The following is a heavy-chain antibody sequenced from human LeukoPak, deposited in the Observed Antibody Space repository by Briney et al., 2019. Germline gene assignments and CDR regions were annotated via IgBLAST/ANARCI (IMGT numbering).Heavy chain of an antibody. CDR1: GFALSSHW. V-gene: IGHV3-7*03. J-gene: IGHJ6*02. CDR3: ARNNGMDV. Sequence: QPGGSLRLPCAASGFALSSHWMTWVRQVPGRGPEWVANVNRDGSETYYLDSVKGRFTISKDNAKNSLYLQMNSLRTEDTALYHCARNNGMDVWGQGTTVIVSS. CDR2: VNRDGSET.